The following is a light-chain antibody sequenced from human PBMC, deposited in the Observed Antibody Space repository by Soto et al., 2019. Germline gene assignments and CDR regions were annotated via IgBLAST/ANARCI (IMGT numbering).Light chain of an antibody. CDR1: QSISNY. J-gene: IGKJ4*01. CDR2: AAS. CDR3: QQSYHTLPLT. V-gene: IGKV1-39*01. Sequence: DIQMTQSPSSLSASVGDRVTITCRASQSISNYVNWYQQRLGKAPNLLIYAASSLQSGVPSRFSGSGSGRDFTLPISSLHPEDFATYYCQQSYHTLPLTFGGGTKVEI.